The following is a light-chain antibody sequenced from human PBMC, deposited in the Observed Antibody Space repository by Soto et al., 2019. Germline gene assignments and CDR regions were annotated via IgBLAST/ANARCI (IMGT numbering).Light chain of an antibody. CDR1: QSFGTS. Sequence: DIILTQSPATLSLAPGERATLSCRARQSFGTSLAWFQQRPGQAPRLLLSDASPRATGIPARFSGSGSGTDLTLAITGLQPEDVAVYYCQQRTNWPPRDTFGQGTKLEL. J-gene: IGKJ2*01. CDR2: DAS. CDR3: QQRTNWPPRDT. V-gene: IGKV3-11*01.